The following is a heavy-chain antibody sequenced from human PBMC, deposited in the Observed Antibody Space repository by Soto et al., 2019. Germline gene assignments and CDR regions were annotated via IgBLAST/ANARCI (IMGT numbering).Heavy chain of an antibody. CDR3: ARDSGYSYGPLDY. Sequence: EVQLVESGGGLVQPGGSLRLSCAASGFTFSSDSMNWVRQAPGKGLEWVSYISSSSSTIYYADSVKGRFTISRENAKNSLYLQMNSLRAEDTAVYYCARDSGYSYGPLDYWGQGTLVTVSP. V-gene: IGHV3-48*01. D-gene: IGHD5-18*01. CDR1: GFTFSSDS. J-gene: IGHJ4*02. CDR2: ISSSSSTI.